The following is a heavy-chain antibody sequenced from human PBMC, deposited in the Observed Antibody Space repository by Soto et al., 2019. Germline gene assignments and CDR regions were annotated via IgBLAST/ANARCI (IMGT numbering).Heavy chain of an antibody. CDR3: ARYGTRADW. Sequence: PGGSLRLSCEASGFNFRNFEMNWVRKAPGKGLEWISYISSSGITTYYAGFAEGRFTISRDNAKESLYLHLNSLRVDDTAVYYCARYGTRADWWGLGTQVTVSS. J-gene: IGHJ4*02. CDR1: GFNFRNFE. V-gene: IGHV3-48*03. D-gene: IGHD1-1*01. CDR2: ISSSGITT.